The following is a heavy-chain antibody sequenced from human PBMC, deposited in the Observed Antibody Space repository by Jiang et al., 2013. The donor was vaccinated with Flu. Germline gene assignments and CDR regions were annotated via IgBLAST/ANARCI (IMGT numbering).Heavy chain of an antibody. J-gene: IGHJ6*02. Sequence: SGAEVKKPGASVKVSCKASGYTFTSYDINWVRQATGQGLEWMGWMNPNSGNTGYAQKFQGRVTMTRNTSISTAYMELSSLRSEDTAVYYCARGRVLRYFDWLPLIGYYGMDVWGQGTTVTVSS. D-gene: IGHD3-9*01. V-gene: IGHV1-8*01. CDR1: GYTFTSYD. CDR3: ARGRVLRYFDWLPLIGYYGMDV. CDR2: MNPNSGNT.